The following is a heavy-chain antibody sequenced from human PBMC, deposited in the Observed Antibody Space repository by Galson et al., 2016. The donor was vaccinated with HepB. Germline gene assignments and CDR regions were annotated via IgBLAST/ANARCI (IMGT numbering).Heavy chain of an antibody. V-gene: IGHV3-48*01. Sequence: SLRLSCAASGFIFSSHTMNWVRQAPGKGLEWIAHIASTDGTTDYADSVKDRFTISRDNAKNSLFLQMNSLRADDTALYYCARGEGSGSWLVGHWGQGTLATVSS. CDR1: GFIFSSHT. CDR2: IASTDGTT. D-gene: IGHD1-26*01. J-gene: IGHJ4*02. CDR3: ARGEGSGSWLVGH.